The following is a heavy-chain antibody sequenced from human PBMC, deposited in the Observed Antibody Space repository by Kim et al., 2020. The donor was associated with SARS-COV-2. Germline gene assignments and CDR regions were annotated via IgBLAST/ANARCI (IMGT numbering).Heavy chain of an antibody. Sequence: SETLSLTCAVSGGSISSSNWWSWVRQPPGKGLEWIGEIYHSGSTNYNPSLKSRVTISVDKSKNQFSLKLSSVTAADTAVYYCARDTAVGETPNYYYYYGMDVWGQGTTVTVSS. CDR2: IYHSGST. J-gene: IGHJ6*02. CDR1: GGSISSSNW. D-gene: IGHD6-19*01. V-gene: IGHV4-4*02. CDR3: ARDTAVGETPNYYYYYGMDV.